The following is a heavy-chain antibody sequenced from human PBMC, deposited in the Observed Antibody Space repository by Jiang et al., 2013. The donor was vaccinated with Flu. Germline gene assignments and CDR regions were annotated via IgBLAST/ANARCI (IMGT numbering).Heavy chain of an antibody. J-gene: IGHJ5*02. Sequence: LVQSGSELKKPGASVKVSCKASGYTFTSYAMNWVRQAPGQGLEWMGWINTNTGNPTYAQGFTGRFVFSLDTSVSTAYLQICSLKAEDTAVYYCARDPDGDILTGYSQEPNNWFDPWGQGTLVTVSS. CDR2: INTNTGNP. CDR1: GYTFTSYA. D-gene: IGHD3-9*01. CDR3: ARDPDGDILTGYSQEPNNWFDP. V-gene: IGHV7-4-1*01.